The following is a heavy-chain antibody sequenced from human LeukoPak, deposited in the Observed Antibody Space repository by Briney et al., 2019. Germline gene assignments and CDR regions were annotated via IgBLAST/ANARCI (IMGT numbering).Heavy chain of an antibody. CDR3: ARVQRFSSGWYDY. CDR2: INHSGST. CDR1: GGSFSGYY. V-gene: IGHV4-34*01. Sequence: SETLSLTCAVYGGSFSGYYWSWIRQPPGKGLEWIGEINHSGSTNYNPSLKSRVTISVDTSKNQFSLKLSSVTAADTAVYYCARVQRFSSGWYDYWGQGTLVTVSP. J-gene: IGHJ4*02. D-gene: IGHD6-19*01.